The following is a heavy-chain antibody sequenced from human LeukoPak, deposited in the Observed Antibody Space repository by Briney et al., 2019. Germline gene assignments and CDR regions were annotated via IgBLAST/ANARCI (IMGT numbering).Heavy chain of an antibody. CDR3: ARVAGAAGTRKLGRWFDP. V-gene: IGHV1-69*13. CDR1: GGTFSSYA. J-gene: IGHJ5*02. Sequence: GASVKVSCKASGGTFSSYAISWVRQAPGQGLEWMGGIIPIFGTANYAQKFQGRVTITADESTSTAYMELSSLRSEDTAVYYCARVAGAAGTRKLGRWFDPWGQGTLVTVSS. D-gene: IGHD6-13*01. CDR2: IIPIFGTA.